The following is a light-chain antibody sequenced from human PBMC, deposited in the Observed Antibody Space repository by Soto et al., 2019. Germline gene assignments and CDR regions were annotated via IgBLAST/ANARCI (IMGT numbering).Light chain of an antibody. V-gene: IGLV2-14*03. Sequence: QSVPSPPASGSGSPGHSITISCTGTSRDVGGYNYVSWYQQHPGKAPKLMIYDVSNRPSGVSNRFSGSKSGNTASLTISGLQAEDEADYYCSSYTSSSLHVFGTGTKVTVL. J-gene: IGLJ1*01. CDR1: SRDVGGYNY. CDR2: DVS. CDR3: SSYTSSSLHV.